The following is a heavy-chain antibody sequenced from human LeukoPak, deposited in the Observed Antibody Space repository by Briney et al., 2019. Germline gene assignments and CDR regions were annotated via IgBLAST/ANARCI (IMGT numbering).Heavy chain of an antibody. CDR2: IYYSGST. D-gene: IGHD5-18*01. CDR3: ARDGYSYGIDAFDI. J-gene: IGHJ3*02. CDR1: GGSISSYY. Sequence: SETLSLTCTVSGGSISSYYWSWIRQPPGKGLEWIGYIYYSGSTNYNPSLKSRVTISVDTSKNQFSLKLSSVTAADTAVYYCARDGYSYGIDAFDIWGQGTMVTVSS. V-gene: IGHV4-59*01.